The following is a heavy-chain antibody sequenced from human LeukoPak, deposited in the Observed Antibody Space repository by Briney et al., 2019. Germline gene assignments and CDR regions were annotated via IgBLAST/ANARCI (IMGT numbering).Heavy chain of an antibody. CDR3: ARDLYPEFDY. V-gene: IGHV1-2*02. J-gene: IGHJ4*02. Sequence: ASVKVSCKASGYTFNGYYIHWVRQAPGPGLEWLGWINPNSSATKYAQKFQGRVTLTRDTSISTVYMELSSLRSDDTAFYYCARDLYPEFDYWGQGTLVTVSS. CDR1: GYTFNGYY. CDR2: INPNSSAT.